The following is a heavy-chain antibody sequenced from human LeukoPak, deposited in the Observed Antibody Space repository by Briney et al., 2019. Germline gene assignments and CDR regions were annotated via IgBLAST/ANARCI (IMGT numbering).Heavy chain of an antibody. CDR2: IRYDGSNK. CDR3: AKDAVTTFDY. D-gene: IGHD4-17*01. J-gene: IGHJ4*02. CDR1: GFTFSSYG. Sequence: GGSLRLSCAAPGFTFSSYGMHWVRQAPGKGLEWVAFIRYDGSNKYYADSVKGRFTISRDNSKNTLYLQMNSLRAEDTAVYYCAKDAVTTFDYWGQGTLVTVSS. V-gene: IGHV3-30*02.